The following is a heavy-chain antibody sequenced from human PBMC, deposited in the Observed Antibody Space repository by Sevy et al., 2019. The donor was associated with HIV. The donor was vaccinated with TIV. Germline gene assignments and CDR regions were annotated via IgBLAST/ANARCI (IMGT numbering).Heavy chain of an antibody. D-gene: IGHD3-9*01. CDR2: ISGSGGST. CDR3: AKGNDILTGYYAY. Sequence: GGSLRLSCAASGFTFSSYAMSWVRQAPGKGLEWVSAISGSGGSTYYADSVKGRFTISRDNSKNTLYLQMNSLRAEDTDVYYCAKGNDILTGYYAYWGQGTLVTVSS. V-gene: IGHV3-23*01. CDR1: GFTFSSYA. J-gene: IGHJ4*02.